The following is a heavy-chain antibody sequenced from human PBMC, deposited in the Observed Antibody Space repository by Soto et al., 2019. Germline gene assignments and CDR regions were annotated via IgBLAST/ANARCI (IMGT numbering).Heavy chain of an antibody. CDR1: GFTVSSNY. V-gene: IGHV3-53*02. CDR3: ATSYLPGYSSSWYYY. J-gene: IGHJ4*02. D-gene: IGHD6-13*01. CDR2: IYSGGST. Sequence: VQLVETGGGLIQPGGSLRLSCAASGFTVSSNYMSWVRQAPGKGLEWVSVIYSGGSTYYADSVKGRFTISRDNSKNTLYLQMNSLRAEDTAVYYCATSYLPGYSSSWYYYWGQGTLVTVSS.